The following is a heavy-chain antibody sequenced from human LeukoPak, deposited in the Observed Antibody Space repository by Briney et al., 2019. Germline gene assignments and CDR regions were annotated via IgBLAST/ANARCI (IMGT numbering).Heavy chain of an antibody. D-gene: IGHD2-2*01. CDR2: ISGYNGNT. J-gene: IGHJ4*02. Sequence: ASVKVSCKASDYTFSNYGISWVRQAPGQGLEWMGWISGYNGNTNYAQKLQGRVTMTTDTSTSTAYMELRSLRSDGTAVYYCARDYCSSTSCYFDYWGQGTLVTVSS. CDR3: ARDYCSSTSCYFDY. CDR1: DYTFSNYG. V-gene: IGHV1-18*01.